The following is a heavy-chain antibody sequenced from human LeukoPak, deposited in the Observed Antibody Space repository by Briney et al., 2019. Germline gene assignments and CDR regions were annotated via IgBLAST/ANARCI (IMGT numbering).Heavy chain of an antibody. V-gene: IGHV1-69*01. Sequence: SVKVSCKASGGTFSSYAISWVRQAPGQGLEWMGGIIPIFGTANYAQKFQGRVTITADESTSTAYMELSSLRSEDTAVYYCARALVRDSSSWYGTGGFDYWGQGTLVTVSS. CDR1: GGTFSSYA. CDR3: ARALVRDSSSWYGTGGFDY. J-gene: IGHJ4*02. D-gene: IGHD6-13*01. CDR2: IIPIFGTA.